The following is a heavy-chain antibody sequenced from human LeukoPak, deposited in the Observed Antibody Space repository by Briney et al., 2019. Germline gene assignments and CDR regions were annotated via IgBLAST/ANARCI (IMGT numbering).Heavy chain of an antibody. CDR1: GFTFSSYE. D-gene: IGHD3-10*01. Sequence: GGSLRLSCAASGFTFSSYEMNWVRQAPGKGLEWVAVISYDGSNKYYADSVKGRFTISRDNSKNTLYLQMNSLRAEDTAVYYCARDSSYGSGSFLTWGQGTLVTVSS. CDR2: ISYDGSNK. V-gene: IGHV3-30*04. CDR3: ARDSSYGSGSFLT. J-gene: IGHJ4*02.